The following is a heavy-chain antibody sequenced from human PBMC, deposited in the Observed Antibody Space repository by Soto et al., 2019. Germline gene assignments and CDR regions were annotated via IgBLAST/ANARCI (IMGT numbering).Heavy chain of an antibody. D-gene: IGHD5-12*01. J-gene: IGHJ5*02. CDR3: AKGASGYVS. V-gene: IGHV3-23*01. CDR1: AFTVSIYA. Sequence: PGGSLRLSCSGLAFTVSIYAMSWVRPAPGKGLYWISAISCSGGSTYSADSVKGRFTSTRDNSNITLYLKMNSRSAEDTAVYYCAKGASGYVSWGQGTLVTVSS. CDR2: ISCSGGST.